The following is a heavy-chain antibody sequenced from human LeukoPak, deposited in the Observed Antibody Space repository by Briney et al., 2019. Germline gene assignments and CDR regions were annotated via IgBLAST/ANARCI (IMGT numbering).Heavy chain of an antibody. Sequence: GGSLRLSCEASGFTFASHAMGWVRQAPGKGLEWVSSITGSAKTTYYADSVKGRFTISRDNSRNTVDLQLTSLRAEDTATYYCTKEDRQLVCAYWGQGTLVTVSS. J-gene: IGHJ4*02. CDR2: ITGSAKTT. CDR1: GFTFASHA. D-gene: IGHD5-18*01. CDR3: TKEDRQLVCAY. V-gene: IGHV3-23*01.